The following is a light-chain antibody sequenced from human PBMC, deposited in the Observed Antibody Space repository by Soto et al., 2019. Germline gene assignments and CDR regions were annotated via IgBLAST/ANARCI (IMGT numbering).Light chain of an antibody. CDR2: GAS. J-gene: IGKJ1*01. V-gene: IGKV3-15*01. Sequence: EIVMTQSQSTLSVSPGERANLSCRASQSVSSNLAWYQQKPGQAPRLLIYGASTRATGIPARFSGSGSGTEFPLTISSLQSEDLAVYYCQQYNNWPPWTFGQGTKVEIK. CDR1: QSVSSN. CDR3: QQYNNWPPWT.